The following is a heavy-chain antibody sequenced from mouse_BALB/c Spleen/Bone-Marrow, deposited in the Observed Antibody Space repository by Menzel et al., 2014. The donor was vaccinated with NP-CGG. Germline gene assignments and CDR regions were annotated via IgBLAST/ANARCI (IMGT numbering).Heavy chain of an antibody. J-gene: IGHJ4*01. CDR1: GFSLSRYS. CDR2: IWGGGST. V-gene: IGHV2-6-4*01. Sequence: VQLVESGPGLVAPSQSLSITCTVSGFSLSRYSVHWVRQPPGKGLEWLGMIWGGGSTDYSSALKSRLIISKDNSKSQVFLKMNSLQTDDTAMYYCARIYGNFEAMDYWGQGTSVTVSS. CDR3: ARIYGNFEAMDY. D-gene: IGHD2-1*01.